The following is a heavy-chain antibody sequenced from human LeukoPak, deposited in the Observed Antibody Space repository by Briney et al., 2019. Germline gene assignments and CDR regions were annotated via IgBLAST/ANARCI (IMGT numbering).Heavy chain of an antibody. D-gene: IGHD3-10*01. CDR2: IYSGGST. Sequence: PGGSLRLSCAASGFTVSSNYMSWVRQAPGKGLEWVSVIYSGGSTYYADSVKGRFTISRDNSKNTLYLQMDSLRAEDTAVYYCARQLWFGELTHFDYWGQGTLVTVSS. CDR3: ARQLWFGELTHFDY. J-gene: IGHJ4*02. CDR1: GFTVSSNY. V-gene: IGHV3-53*01.